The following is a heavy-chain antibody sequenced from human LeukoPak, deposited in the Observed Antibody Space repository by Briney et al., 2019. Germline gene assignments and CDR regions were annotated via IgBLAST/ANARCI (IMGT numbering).Heavy chain of an antibody. J-gene: IGHJ5*02. D-gene: IGHD3-10*01. CDR1: GYTFTGYY. CDR2: INPNSGGT. V-gene: IGHV1-2*04. Sequence: ASVKVSCKASGYTFTGYYMHWVRQAPGQGVEWMGWINPNSGGTNYAQKFQGWVTMTRDTSISTAYMELSRLRSDDTAVYYCARDTQGLWFGESNCFDPWGQGTLVTVSS. CDR3: ARDTQGLWFGESNCFDP.